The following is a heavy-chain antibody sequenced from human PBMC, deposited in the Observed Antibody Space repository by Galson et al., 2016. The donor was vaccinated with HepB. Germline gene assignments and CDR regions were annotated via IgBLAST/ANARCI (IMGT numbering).Heavy chain of an antibody. D-gene: IGHD3-10*01. CDR3: AKGRPDYYGSGSYAPLDY. CDR2: IWYDGSQK. Sequence: SLRLSCAASRFTFSNYGMHWVRQAPGKGLEWVAVIWYDGSQKYYADSVKGRFTISRDNSKNTLSLQMSSLRAEDTAVYYCAKGRPDYYGSGSYAPLDYWGQGTLVTVSS. CDR1: RFTFSNYG. J-gene: IGHJ4*02. V-gene: IGHV3-33*06.